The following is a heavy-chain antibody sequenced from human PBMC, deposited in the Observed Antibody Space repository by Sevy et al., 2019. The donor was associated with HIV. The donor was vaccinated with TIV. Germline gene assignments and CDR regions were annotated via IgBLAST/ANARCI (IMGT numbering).Heavy chain of an antibody. CDR3: ARDAAPAATDYFDY. D-gene: IGHD2-15*01. V-gene: IGHV3-30-3*01. Sequence: GGSLRLSCAASGFTFSSYAMHWVRQAPGKGLEWVAVISYDGSNKYYADSVKGRFTISRDNSKNTLYLQMSSLRAEDTAVYYCARDAAPAATDYFDYWGQGTLVTVSS. CDR2: ISYDGSNK. J-gene: IGHJ4*02. CDR1: GFTFSSYA.